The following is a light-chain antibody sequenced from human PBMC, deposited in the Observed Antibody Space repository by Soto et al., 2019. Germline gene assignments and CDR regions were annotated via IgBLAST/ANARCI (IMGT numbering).Light chain of an antibody. J-gene: IGKJ1*01. CDR1: QGVNSF. V-gene: IGKV1-8*01. CDR2: AAS. Sequence: AIRMTQSPSSFSASTGDRVTITCRASQGVNSFLAWYQQKPGKAPKLLIYAASTLQSGVPSRFSGSGSGTDFTLTINSLQSEDFATYYCQQYYNYPRTFGQGTKVEIK. CDR3: QQYYNYPRT.